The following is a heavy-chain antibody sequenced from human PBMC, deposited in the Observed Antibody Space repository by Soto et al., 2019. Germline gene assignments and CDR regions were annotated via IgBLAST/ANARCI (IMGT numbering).Heavy chain of an antibody. CDR3: ARGDGIQLGSLAGRYYYHKMYV. J-gene: IGHJ6*02. Sequence: QVQLRESGPGLVKSSETLSLTCTVSGGSISTYYWSWVRQPPGKGLEWIGYIYYSGTATYNPSLRSRVTISVATSKKQFSLRLSSVTSSDTAVYYCARGDGIQLGSLAGRYYYHKMYVWCQGTTGTVYS. CDR1: GGSISTYY. D-gene: IGHD1-1*01. V-gene: IGHV4-59*01. CDR2: IYYSGTA.